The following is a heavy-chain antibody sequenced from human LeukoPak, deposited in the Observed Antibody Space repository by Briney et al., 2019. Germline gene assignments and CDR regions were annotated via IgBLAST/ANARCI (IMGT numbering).Heavy chain of an antibody. J-gene: IGHJ6*02. Sequence: PGGSLRLSCAASGFTFSSYAMSWVRQAPGKGLEWVSAISGSGGSTYYADSVKGRFTISRDNSKNTLYLQMNSLRAEDTAVYYCAKEGSRIQLWHYYGMDVWGQGTTVTVSS. CDR3: AKEGSRIQLWHYYGMDV. CDR2: ISGSGGST. CDR1: GFTFSSYA. D-gene: IGHD5-18*01. V-gene: IGHV3-23*01.